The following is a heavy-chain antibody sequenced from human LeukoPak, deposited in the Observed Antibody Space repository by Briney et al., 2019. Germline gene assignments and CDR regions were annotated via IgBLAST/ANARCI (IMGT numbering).Heavy chain of an antibody. Sequence: ASVKVSCKASGYTFTGYYMHWVRQAPGQGLEWMGWINPNSGGTNYAQKLQGRVTMTTDTSTSTAYMELRSLRSDDTAVYYCARGGGSSWYPGYWGQGTLVTVSS. CDR2: INPNSGGT. CDR1: GYTFTGYY. J-gene: IGHJ4*02. V-gene: IGHV1-2*02. CDR3: ARGGGSSWYPGY. D-gene: IGHD6-13*01.